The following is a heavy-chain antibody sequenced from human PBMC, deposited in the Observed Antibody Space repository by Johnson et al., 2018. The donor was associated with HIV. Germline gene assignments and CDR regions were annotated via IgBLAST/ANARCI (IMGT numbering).Heavy chain of an antibody. CDR3: AKAEGESRGAFDI. CDR1: GFTVSSNE. Sequence: VQLVESRGVLVQPGGSLRLSCAASGFTVSSNEMSWVRQAPGKGLEWVSSISGGSTYYADSRKGRFTISRDNAKNSLYLQMKSLRGEDTAMYYCAKAEGESRGAFDIWGQGTMVTVSS. D-gene: IGHD3-22*01. V-gene: IGHV3-38-3*01. CDR2: ISGGST. J-gene: IGHJ3*02.